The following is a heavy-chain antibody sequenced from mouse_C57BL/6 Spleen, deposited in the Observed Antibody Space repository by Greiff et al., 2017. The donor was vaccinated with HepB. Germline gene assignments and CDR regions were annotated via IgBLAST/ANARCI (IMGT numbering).Heavy chain of an antibody. CDR1: GFTFSDYG. Sequence: DVHLVESGGGLVKPGGSLKLSCAASGFTFSDYGMHWVRQAPEKGLEWVAYISSGSSTIYYEDTVKGRFTISRDNAKNTLFLQMTSLRSEDTAMYYCARINYYGSRTWFAYWGQGTLVTVSA. D-gene: IGHD1-1*01. CDR3: ARINYYGSRTWFAY. CDR2: ISSGSSTI. V-gene: IGHV5-17*01. J-gene: IGHJ3*01.